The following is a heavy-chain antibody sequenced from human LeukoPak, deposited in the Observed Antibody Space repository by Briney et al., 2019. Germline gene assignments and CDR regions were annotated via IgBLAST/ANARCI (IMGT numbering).Heavy chain of an antibody. D-gene: IGHD3-22*01. CDR3: ARPYYESSGLYVDAFDT. J-gene: IGHJ3*02. CDR2: INPNGGGT. CDR1: GYTLTAYY. Sequence: GASVKVSCKASGYTLTAYYLHWVRQAPGQGLEWMGRINPNGGGTTYAQKFQGRVTMTRDTSIGTAYMELSSLRSDDTAVYYCARPYYESSGLYVDAFDTWGQGTMVTVSS. V-gene: IGHV1-2*06.